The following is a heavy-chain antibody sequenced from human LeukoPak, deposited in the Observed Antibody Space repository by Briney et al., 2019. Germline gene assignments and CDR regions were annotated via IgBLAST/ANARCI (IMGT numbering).Heavy chain of an antibody. CDR1: GFTSISFA. CDR3: VSYGYTKPY. V-gene: IGHV3-30-3*01. J-gene: IGHJ4*02. CDR2: ISYDGSNK. D-gene: IGHD5-24*01. Sequence: GGPLRPSCAAPGFTSISFAIHGSGKVPAKGLEWVAVISYDGSNKYYADSVKGRFTISRDNSKNTLYLQMNSLRAEDTAVYYCVSYGYTKPYWGQGALVTVSS.